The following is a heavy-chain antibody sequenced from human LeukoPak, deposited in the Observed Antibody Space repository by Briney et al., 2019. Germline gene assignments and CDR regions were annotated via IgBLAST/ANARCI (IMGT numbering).Heavy chain of an antibody. V-gene: IGHV3-21*01. CDR3: ARGHYYDNSGPDY. D-gene: IGHD3-22*01. J-gene: IGHJ4*02. Sequence: GGSLRLSCAASGFTFSSHSMNWVRQAPGKGLEWVSSISSSTSYIYYADSLKGRFTISRDNAKNSLYLQMNSLRAEDTAVYYCARGHYYDNSGPDYWGQGTLVTVSS. CDR2: ISSSTSYI. CDR1: GFTFSSHS.